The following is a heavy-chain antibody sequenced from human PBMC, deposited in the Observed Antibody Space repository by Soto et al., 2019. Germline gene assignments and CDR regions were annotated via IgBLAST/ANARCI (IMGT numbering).Heavy chain of an antibody. CDR1: GGTFSSYA. V-gene: IGHV1-69*13. CDR3: ARSGGAKYYYDSSGYRIDYFDY. J-gene: IGHJ4*02. D-gene: IGHD3-22*01. Sequence: SVKVSCKASGGTFSSYAISWVRQAPGQGLEWMGGIIPIFGTANYAQKFQGRVTITADESTSTAYMELSSLRSEDTAVYYCARSGGAKYYYDSSGYRIDYFDYWGQGTPVTVSS. CDR2: IIPIFGTA.